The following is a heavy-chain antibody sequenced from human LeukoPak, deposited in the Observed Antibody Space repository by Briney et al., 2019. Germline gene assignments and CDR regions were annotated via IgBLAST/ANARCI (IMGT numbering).Heavy chain of an antibody. CDR2: TYPVGDFT. CDR1: GYTFTDYH. Sequence: ASVKVSCKSSGYTFTDYHIHWVRQAPGQGLEWMGITYPVGDFTNSAQKFQGRVTMTSDTPTNKFYMELSGLRFDDTAVYYCARDQWGPDGLWGQGTMVTVSS. J-gene: IGHJ3*01. CDR3: ARDQWGPDGL. D-gene: IGHD5-24*01. V-gene: IGHV1-46*01.